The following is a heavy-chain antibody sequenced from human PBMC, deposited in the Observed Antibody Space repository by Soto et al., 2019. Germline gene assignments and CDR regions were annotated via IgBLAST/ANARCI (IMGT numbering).Heavy chain of an antibody. V-gene: IGHV3-48*01. Sequence: GESLKISCTASGVTFSSYSMNWVRQAPGKGLEWVSYISSSSTTIYYADSVKGRFTISRDNTKNSLYLQMNSLRAEDTAVYFCASRGVNTPALYYYYHGMDVWGQGTTVTVSS. J-gene: IGHJ6*02. CDR1: GVTFSSYS. D-gene: IGHD3-16*02. CDR2: ISSSSTTI. CDR3: ASRGVNTPALYYYYHGMDV.